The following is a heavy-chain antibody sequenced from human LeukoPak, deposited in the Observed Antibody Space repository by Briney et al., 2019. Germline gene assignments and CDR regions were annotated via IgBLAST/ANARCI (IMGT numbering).Heavy chain of an antibody. CDR1: GYTFTSYD. Sequence: GASVKVSCKASGYTFTSYDINWVRQATGQGLEWMGWMNPNSGNTGYAQKLQGRGTRTRNTSISTAYMELSSLRSEDTAVYYCATVPIRHGYNQYYFDYWGQGTLVTVSS. CDR2: MNPNSGNT. J-gene: IGHJ4*02. CDR3: ATVPIRHGYNQYYFDY. V-gene: IGHV1-8*01. D-gene: IGHD5-24*01.